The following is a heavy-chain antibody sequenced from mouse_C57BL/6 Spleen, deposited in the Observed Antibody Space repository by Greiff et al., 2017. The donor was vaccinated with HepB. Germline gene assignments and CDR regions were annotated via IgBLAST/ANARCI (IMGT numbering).Heavy chain of an antibody. CDR2: IDPETGGT. V-gene: IGHV1-15*01. D-gene: IGHD2-12*01. CDR1: GYTFTDYE. J-gene: IGHJ2*01. Sequence: VKLVESGAELVRPGASVTLSCKASGYTFTDYEMHWVKQTPVHGLEWIGAIDPETGGTAYNQKFKGKAILTADKSSSTAYMELRSLTSEDSAVYYCTRWLFTRWGQGTTLTVSS. CDR3: TRWLFTR.